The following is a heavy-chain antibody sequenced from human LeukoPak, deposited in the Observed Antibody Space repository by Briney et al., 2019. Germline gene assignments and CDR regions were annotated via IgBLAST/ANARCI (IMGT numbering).Heavy chain of an antibody. CDR3: ARRLPYDNRNPHIDH. J-gene: IGHJ4*02. Sequence: ASVKVSCEASVYTFNVFYVQWVRHAPGQGRGYMGWINPKIADTIYAQSVRGSVTITTEASTTTAYLELSSLRSDDTTVYYCARRLPYDNRNPHIDHGGQGTLITVSS. CDR2: INPKIADT. CDR1: VYTFNVFY. D-gene: IGHD3-22*01. V-gene: IGHV1-2*02.